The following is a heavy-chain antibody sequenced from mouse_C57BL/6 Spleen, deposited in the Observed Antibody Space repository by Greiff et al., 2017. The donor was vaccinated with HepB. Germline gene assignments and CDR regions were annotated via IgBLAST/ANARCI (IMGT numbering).Heavy chain of an antibody. CDR3: ARGFHSGSGAMDY. J-gene: IGHJ4*01. CDR2: IDPNSGGT. D-gene: IGHD3-1*01. V-gene: IGHV1-72*01. CDR1: GYTFTSYW. Sequence: QVQLQQPGAELVKPGASVKLSCKASGYTFTSYWMHWVKQRPGRGLEWIGRIDPNSGGTKYNEKFKSKATLTVDKPSSTAYMQISSLTSEDAAVYYCARGFHSGSGAMDYWGQGTSVTVSS.